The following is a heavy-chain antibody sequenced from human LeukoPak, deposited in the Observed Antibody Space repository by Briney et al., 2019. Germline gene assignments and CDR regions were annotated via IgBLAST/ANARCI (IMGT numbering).Heavy chain of an antibody. J-gene: IGHJ4*02. CDR3: ARDLGIFIAAAAVDY. CDR1: GYTFTGYY. CDR2: INPNSGGT. Sequence: ASVEVSCKASGYTFTGYYMHWVRQAPGQGLEWMGWINPNSGGTNYAQKFQGRVTMTRDTSISTAYMELSRLRSDDTAVYYCARDLGIFIAAAAVDYWGQGTLVTVSS. D-gene: IGHD6-13*01. V-gene: IGHV1-2*02.